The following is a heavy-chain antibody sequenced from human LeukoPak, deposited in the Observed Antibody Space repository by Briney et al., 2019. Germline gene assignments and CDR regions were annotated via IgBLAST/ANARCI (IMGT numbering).Heavy chain of an antibody. Sequence: GGSLRLSCAASEFTFRDYSMNWVRQAPGKGLEWLSYISTSSSTKHYADSVKGRFTISRDNSKNTLYLQMNSLRAEDTAVYYCAKVHSSSWYEGEYFDYWGQGTLVTVSS. CDR3: AKVHSSSWYEGEYFDY. V-gene: IGHV3-48*01. CDR2: ISTSSSTK. CDR1: EFTFRDYS. D-gene: IGHD6-13*01. J-gene: IGHJ4*02.